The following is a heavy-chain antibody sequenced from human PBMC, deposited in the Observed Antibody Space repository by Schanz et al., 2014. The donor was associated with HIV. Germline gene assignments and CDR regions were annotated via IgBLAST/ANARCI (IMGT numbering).Heavy chain of an antibody. V-gene: IGHV1-69*01. J-gene: IGHJ4*02. Sequence: QVQLVQSGAEVKKPGSSVKVFCRASGGTFINYAFSWVRQAPGQGLEWMGGIIPIYGAAHYAQKLQGRVSINADDATNTAYLELSRLSSDDTAVYYCARGRFCSGGSCYHDYWGQGTLVTVSS. CDR2: IIPIYGAA. CDR3: ARGRFCSGGSCYHDY. CDR1: GGTFINYA. D-gene: IGHD2-15*01.